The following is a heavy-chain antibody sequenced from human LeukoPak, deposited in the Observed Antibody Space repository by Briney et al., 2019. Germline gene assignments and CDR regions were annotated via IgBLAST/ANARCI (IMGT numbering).Heavy chain of an antibody. Sequence: PSETLSLTCTVSGGSISSYYWSWIQQPPGKGLEWIGYIYYSGSTNYNPSLKSRVTISVDTSKNQFSLKLSSVTAADTAVYYCARDGDYAAFDIWGQGTMVTVSS. CDR3: ARDGDYAAFDI. V-gene: IGHV4-59*01. J-gene: IGHJ3*02. D-gene: IGHD4-17*01. CDR1: GGSISSYY. CDR2: IYYSGST.